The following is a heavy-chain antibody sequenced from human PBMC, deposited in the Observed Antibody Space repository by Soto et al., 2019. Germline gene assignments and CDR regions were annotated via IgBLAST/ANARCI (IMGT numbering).Heavy chain of an antibody. CDR1: GFTFSSYA. V-gene: IGHV3-30*04. CDR2: ISDDGTNK. CDR3: ARDGSYYDVLTEHYFDV. D-gene: IGHD3-9*01. J-gene: IGHJ4*02. Sequence: QVQLVESGGGVVQPGRSLRLSCAASGFTFSSYAMHWVRQAPGKGLEWVAVISDDGTNKDYADSVKGRFTISRDKSKSTLDLQMDRLRPEDTAVYYCARDGSYYDVLTEHYFDVWGQGTMVSVSA.